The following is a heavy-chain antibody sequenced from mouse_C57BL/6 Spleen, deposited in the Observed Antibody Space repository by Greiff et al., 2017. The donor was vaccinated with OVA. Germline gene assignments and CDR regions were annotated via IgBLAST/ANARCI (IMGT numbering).Heavy chain of an antibody. CDR3: ARQGTTVVAPFDY. Sequence: VQLKESGGDLVKPGGSLKLSCAASGFTFSSYGMSWVRQTPDKRLEWVATISSGGSYTYYPDSVKGRFTISRDNAKNTLYLQMSSLKSEDTAMYYCARQGTTVVAPFDYWGQGTTLTVSS. J-gene: IGHJ2*01. CDR1: GFTFSSYG. CDR2: ISSGGSYT. V-gene: IGHV5-6*01. D-gene: IGHD1-1*01.